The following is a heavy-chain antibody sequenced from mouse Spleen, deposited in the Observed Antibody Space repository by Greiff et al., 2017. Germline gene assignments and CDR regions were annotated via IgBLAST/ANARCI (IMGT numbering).Heavy chain of an antibody. J-gene: IGHJ2*01. D-gene: IGHD2-4*01. CDR2: IWSGGST. CDR1: GFSLTSYG. Sequence: VQLVESGPGLVQPSQSLSITCTVSGFSLTSYGVHWVRQSPGKGLEWLGVIWSGGSTDYTAAFISRLSISKDNSKSQVFFKMNSLQANDTAIYYCDRMFYDYDVGFDYWGQGTTLTVSS. CDR3: DRMFYDYDVGFDY. V-gene: IGHV2-2*02.